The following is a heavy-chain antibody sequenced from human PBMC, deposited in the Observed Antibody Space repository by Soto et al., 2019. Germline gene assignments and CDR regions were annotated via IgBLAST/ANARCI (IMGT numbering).Heavy chain of an antibody. D-gene: IGHD6-19*01. J-gene: IGHJ5*02. CDR1: GFKFSTYG. V-gene: IGHV3-30*18. CDR3: AKDWQWQTLFDP. CDR2: ISYDGRNK. Sequence: QVQLVESGGGVVQPGRSLRLSCAASGFKFSTYGIHWVRQAPGKGLEWVAVISYDGRNKYYADSVKGRFTISRDNSKNTVYLQMNSLTAEDTAVYYCAKDWQWQTLFDPWGQGTRVTVSS.